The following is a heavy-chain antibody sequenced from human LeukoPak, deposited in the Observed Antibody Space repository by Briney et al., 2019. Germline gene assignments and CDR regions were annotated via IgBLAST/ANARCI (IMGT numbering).Heavy chain of an antibody. CDR1: GDSVSSNSAA. CDR3: ARDYETGIAAAGEYYGMDV. Sequence: SQTLSLTCAISGDSVSSNSAAWNWIRQSPSRGLEWLGRTYYRSKWYNDYAVSVKSRTTINPDTSKNQFSLQLNSVTPEDTAVYYCARDYETGIAAAGEYYGMDVWGQGTTVTVSS. J-gene: IGHJ6*02. V-gene: IGHV6-1*01. D-gene: IGHD6-13*01. CDR2: TYYRSKWYN.